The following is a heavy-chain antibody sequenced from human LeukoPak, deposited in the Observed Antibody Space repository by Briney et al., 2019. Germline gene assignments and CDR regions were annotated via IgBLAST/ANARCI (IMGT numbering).Heavy chain of an antibody. V-gene: IGHV4-4*07. Sequence: SETLSLTCTVSGGSISSYYWSWIRQPAGKGLEWIGRIYTSGSTNYNPSLKSRVTMSVDTSKNQFSLKLSSVTAADTAVYFCARVQSADYDRAFDIWGQGTMVTVSS. CDR1: GGSISSYY. J-gene: IGHJ3*02. CDR3: ARVQSADYDRAFDI. D-gene: IGHD3-10*02. CDR2: IYTSGST.